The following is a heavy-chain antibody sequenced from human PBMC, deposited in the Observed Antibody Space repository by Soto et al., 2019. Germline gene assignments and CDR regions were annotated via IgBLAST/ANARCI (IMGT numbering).Heavy chain of an antibody. CDR2: ISGSGGST. Sequence: GGSLRLSCAASGFTFSSYAMSWVRQAPGKGLEWVSAISGSGGSTNYADSVKGRFTISRDNSKNTLYLQMNSLRAEDTAVYYCAKDPGCSGGSCFVDYWGQGTLVTVSS. J-gene: IGHJ4*02. V-gene: IGHV3-23*01. CDR3: AKDPGCSGGSCFVDY. CDR1: GFTFSSYA. D-gene: IGHD2-15*01.